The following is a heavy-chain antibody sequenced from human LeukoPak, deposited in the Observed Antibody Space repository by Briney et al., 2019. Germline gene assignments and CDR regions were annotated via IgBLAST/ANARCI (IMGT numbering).Heavy chain of an antibody. Sequence: SETLSLTCTVSGGSISSYYWSWIRQPPGKGLEWIGYIYYSGSTNYNPSLKSRVTISVDTSKNQFSLKLSSVTAADTAVYYCARTDYGSGTNWFDPWGQGTLVTVSS. CDR3: ARTDYGSGTNWFDP. CDR2: IYYSGST. CDR1: GGSISSYY. D-gene: IGHD3-10*01. J-gene: IGHJ5*02. V-gene: IGHV4-59*01.